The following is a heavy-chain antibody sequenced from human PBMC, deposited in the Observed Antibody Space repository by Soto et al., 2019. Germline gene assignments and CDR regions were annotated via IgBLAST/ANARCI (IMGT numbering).Heavy chain of an antibody. CDR3: ATSGGGWYLY. V-gene: IGHV1-8*02. D-gene: IGHD6-19*01. Sequence: ASVKVSCKASGYTFTNYGINWVRQATGQGLEWMGWLNPNSGDTGYAQKFQGRVTLTRNTSINTAYIELSSLTSDDTAVYYCATSGGGWYLYWGQGTLVTVSS. J-gene: IGHJ4*02. CDR1: GYTFTNYG. CDR2: LNPNSGDT.